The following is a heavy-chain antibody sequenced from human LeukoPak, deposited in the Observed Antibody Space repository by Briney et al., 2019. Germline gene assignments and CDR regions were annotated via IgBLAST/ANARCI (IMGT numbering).Heavy chain of an antibody. Sequence: AGGSLRLSCAGSGSTFADYAMSWVRQAPGKGLEWVSGISWNSGSIGYADSVKGRFTISRDNAKNSLYLQMNSLRAEDTALYYCAKEADYGSGTDGTFDYWGQGTLVTVSS. CDR3: AKEADYGSGTDGTFDY. V-gene: IGHV3-9*01. D-gene: IGHD3-10*01. CDR1: GSTFADYA. J-gene: IGHJ4*02. CDR2: ISWNSGSI.